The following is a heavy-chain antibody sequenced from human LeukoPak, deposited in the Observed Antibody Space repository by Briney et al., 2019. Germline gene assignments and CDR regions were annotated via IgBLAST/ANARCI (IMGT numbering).Heavy chain of an antibody. CDR1: GGSISSYY. D-gene: IGHD6-13*01. CDR2: IYHSGST. V-gene: IGHV4-59*04. Sequence: SETLSLICTVSGGSISSYYWSWIRQPAGKGLEWIGSIYHSGSTYYNPSLKSRVTISVDTSKNQFSLKLSSVTAADTAVYYCAAAAGNSRFDYWGQGTLVTVSS. CDR3: AAAAGNSRFDY. J-gene: IGHJ4*02.